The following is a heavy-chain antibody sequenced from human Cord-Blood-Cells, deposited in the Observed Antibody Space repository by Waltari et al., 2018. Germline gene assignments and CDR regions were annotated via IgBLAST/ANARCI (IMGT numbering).Heavy chain of an antibody. CDR1: GFTFSSYG. V-gene: IGHV3-33*01. J-gene: IGHJ4*02. Sequence: QVQLVESGGGVVQPGRSLRLSCAASGFTFSSYGMHWVRQAPGKGLGWVAVIWYDGSNKYYADSVKGRFTISRDNSKNTLYLQMNSLRAEDTAVYYCARVTTGIDYWGQGTLVTVSS. CDR2: IWYDGSNK. D-gene: IGHD1-1*01. CDR3: ARVTTGIDY.